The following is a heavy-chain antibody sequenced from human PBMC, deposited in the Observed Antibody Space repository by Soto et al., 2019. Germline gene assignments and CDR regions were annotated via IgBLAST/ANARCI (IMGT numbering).Heavy chain of an antibody. Sequence: SETLSLTCTVSGGSISSGGYYWSWIRQHPGKGLEWIGYIYYSGSTYYNPSLKSRVTISVDTSKNQFSLKLSSVTAADTAVYYCARDRNVVVPAAPTLYYYYYGMDVWGQGTTVTVSS. V-gene: IGHV4-31*03. CDR1: GGSISSGGYY. J-gene: IGHJ6*02. CDR3: ARDRNVVVPAAPTLYYYYYGMDV. D-gene: IGHD2-2*01. CDR2: IYYSGST.